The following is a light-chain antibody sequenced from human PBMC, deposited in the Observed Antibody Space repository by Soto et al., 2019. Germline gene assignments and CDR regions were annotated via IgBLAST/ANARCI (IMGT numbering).Light chain of an antibody. J-gene: IGKJ1*01. CDR2: DAS. Sequence: DIQMTQSPSSLSASVGDRITITCRASQGIGNDLGWYQQKPGKAPNRLIYDASNLQGGVPSRFSGSGSGTEFTLTITSLQPEDFATYYCLQHNTYPRTFGQGTKVEIK. CDR1: QGIGND. V-gene: IGKV1-17*01. CDR3: LQHNTYPRT.